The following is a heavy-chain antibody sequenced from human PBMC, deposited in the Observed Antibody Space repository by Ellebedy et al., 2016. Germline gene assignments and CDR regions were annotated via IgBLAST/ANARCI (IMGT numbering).Heavy chain of an antibody. V-gene: IGHV4-34*01. CDR2: INHSGST. D-gene: IGHD3-3*01. J-gene: IGHJ2*01. CDR1: GGSFSGYY. CDR3: ARKDTLFRYFDL. Sequence: SETLSLXXAVYGGSFSGYYWSWIRQPPGKGLEWIGEINHSGSTNYNPSLKSRVTISVDTSKNQFSLKLSSVTAADTAVYYCARKDTLFRYFDLWGRGTLVTVSS.